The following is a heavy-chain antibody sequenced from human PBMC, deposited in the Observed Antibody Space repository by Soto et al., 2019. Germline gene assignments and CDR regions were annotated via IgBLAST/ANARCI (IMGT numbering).Heavy chain of an antibody. CDR1: GCTFSSYA. CDR2: IIPIFGTA. Sequence: SVKVSCKASGCTFSSYAISWVRQAPGQGLEWMGWIIPIFGTANYAQKFQGRVTITADESTSTAYMELSSLRSEDTAVYYCARLSSTLSGMDVWGQGTTVTVSS. D-gene: IGHD2-2*01. J-gene: IGHJ6*02. CDR3: ARLSSTLSGMDV. V-gene: IGHV1-69*13.